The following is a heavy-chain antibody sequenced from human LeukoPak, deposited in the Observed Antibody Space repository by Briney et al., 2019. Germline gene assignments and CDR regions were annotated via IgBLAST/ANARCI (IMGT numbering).Heavy chain of an antibody. Sequence: GGSLRLSCAASGFTFNNYALSWVRQAPGKGLEWVSAIHKTGDYTYYTDSVKGRFTISRDNTKNSLYLQMNGLRAEDTAVYYCTRSSMAALAVDSWGQGTLVTVSS. J-gene: IGHJ4*02. CDR2: IHKTGDYT. CDR1: GFTFNNYA. V-gene: IGHV3-21*01. D-gene: IGHD6-6*01. CDR3: TRSSMAALAVDS.